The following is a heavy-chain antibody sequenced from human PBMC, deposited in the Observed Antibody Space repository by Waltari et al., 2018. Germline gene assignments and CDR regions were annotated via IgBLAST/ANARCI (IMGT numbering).Heavy chain of an antibody. CDR1: GFTFSSYA. V-gene: IGHV3-23*03. Sequence: EVQLLESGGGLVQPGGSLRLSCAASGFTFSSYAMSWVRQAPGKGLEWVSVIYTGGSTYYADSVKGRFTVSRDDSKNTLYLQMNSLRPEDTALYYCAKVATTVATTPDHWGQGTLVTVSS. CDR3: AKVATTVATTPDH. J-gene: IGHJ4*02. CDR2: IYTGGST. D-gene: IGHD4-4*01.